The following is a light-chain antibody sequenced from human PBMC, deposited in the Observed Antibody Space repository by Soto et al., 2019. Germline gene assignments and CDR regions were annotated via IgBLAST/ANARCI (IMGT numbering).Light chain of an antibody. Sequence: QSALTQPASVSGSPGQSITISCTGTSSDVGGYNYVSWYQQHPGTAPKLMIDDVSNRPSGVSNRFSGSKSGNTASLPLSGLQAEDEADYYCSSYTISSTRVVFGGGTKLTVL. CDR2: DVS. CDR3: SSYTISSTRVV. J-gene: IGLJ2*01. V-gene: IGLV2-14*01. CDR1: SSDVGGYNY.